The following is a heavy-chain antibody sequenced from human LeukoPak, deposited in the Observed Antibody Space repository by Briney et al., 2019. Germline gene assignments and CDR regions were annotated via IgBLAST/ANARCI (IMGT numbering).Heavy chain of an antibody. J-gene: IGHJ5*01. CDR2: IGSYEGDT. CDR3: ARDFWNFYDSSGYYRDFDS. D-gene: IGHD3-22*01. Sequence: GASVKVSCKATSHISCVRQAPGQGQAWMGWIGSYEGDTYYAQKFQGRVTVTTDTSTNTAYMELRSLRADDTAVYYCARDFWNFYDSSGYYRDFDSWGQGTLVTVSS. V-gene: IGHV1-18*01. CDR1: TSH.